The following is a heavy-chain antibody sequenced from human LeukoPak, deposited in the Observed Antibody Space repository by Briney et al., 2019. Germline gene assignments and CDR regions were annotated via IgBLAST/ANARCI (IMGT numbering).Heavy chain of an antibody. CDR3: AKDRTQLVGDEFDY. D-gene: IGHD2-15*01. Sequence: GGSLRLSCSASGFTFSSYAMHWVRQAPGKGLQWVAGISFDGSNKYYRDSVRGRFTISRDNSRKMLYLQMNSLRAEDTAVYYCAKDRTQLVGDEFDYWGQGTLVTVSS. V-gene: IGHV3-30*04. J-gene: IGHJ4*02. CDR1: GFTFSSYA. CDR2: ISFDGSNK.